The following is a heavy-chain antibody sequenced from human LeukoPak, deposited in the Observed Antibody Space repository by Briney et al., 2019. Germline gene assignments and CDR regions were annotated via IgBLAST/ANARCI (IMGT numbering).Heavy chain of an antibody. Sequence: GGSLRLSCAASGFTLSNHWMTWVRQVPGRGPEWVANVNRDGSETYYLDSVKGRFTISKDNAKNSLYLQMNSLRAEDTALYHCARNNGMDVWGQGTPVIVSS. CDR3: ARNNGMDV. CDR2: VNRDGSET. CDR1: GFTLSNHW. J-gene: IGHJ6*02. V-gene: IGHV3-7*03.